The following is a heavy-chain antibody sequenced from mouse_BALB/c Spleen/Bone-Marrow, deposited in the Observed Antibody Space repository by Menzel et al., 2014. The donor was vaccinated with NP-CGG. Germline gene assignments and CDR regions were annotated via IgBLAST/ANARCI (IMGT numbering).Heavy chain of an antibody. CDR3: AMSYYGSSLFAY. Sequence: EVQLQQSGAELVKPGASVKLSCTASGFNIKDTYMHWVKQRPEQGLEWTGRIDPANGNTKYDPKFQGKATITADTSSNTAYLQLSSLTSEDTAVYYCAMSYYGSSLFAYWGQGTLVTVSA. CDR1: GFNIKDTY. V-gene: IGHV14-3*02. CDR2: IDPANGNT. D-gene: IGHD1-1*01. J-gene: IGHJ3*01.